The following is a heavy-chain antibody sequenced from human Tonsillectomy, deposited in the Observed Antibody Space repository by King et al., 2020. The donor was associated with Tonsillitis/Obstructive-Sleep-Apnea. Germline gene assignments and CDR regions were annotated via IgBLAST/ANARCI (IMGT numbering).Heavy chain of an antibody. V-gene: IGHV4-59*01. CDR3: ASSEGYCSSTSCPFDY. CDR2: IYYSGSA. CDR1: GGSISSYY. D-gene: IGHD2-2*01. Sequence: VQLQESGPGLVKPSETLSLTCTVSGGSISSYYWSWIRQPPGKGLDWIGYIYYSGSANYNPSLKSRVTISLDTSNNQFSLKLSSVTAADTAVYYCASSEGYCSSTSCPFDYWGQGTLVTVSS. J-gene: IGHJ4*02.